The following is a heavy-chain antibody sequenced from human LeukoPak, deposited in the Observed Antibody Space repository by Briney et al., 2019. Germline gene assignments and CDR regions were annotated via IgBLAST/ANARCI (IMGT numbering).Heavy chain of an antibody. CDR1: GFTFSSYW. J-gene: IGHJ6*02. Sequence: PGGSLRLSCAASGFTFSSYWMSWVRQAPGKGLEWVANIKQDGSEKYYVDSVKGRFTISRDNAKNSLYLQMNSLRAEDTAVYYCARRGYSSGYFYYGMDVWGQGTTVTVSS. CDR3: ARRGYSSGYFYYGMDV. CDR2: IKQDGSEK. D-gene: IGHD5-18*01. V-gene: IGHV3-7*01.